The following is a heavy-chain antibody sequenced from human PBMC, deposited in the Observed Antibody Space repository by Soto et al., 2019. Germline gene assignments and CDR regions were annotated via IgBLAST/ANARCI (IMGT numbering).Heavy chain of an antibody. Sequence: QVHLVQSGAEVKKPGAPVKVSCTASGYTFTNFGISWVRQAPGQGLEWMGWISAYNGNTHYAQKFQGRVTMTTGTSTSTADMELRSLRSDDTAVYYCARGVTPIDYWGQGTLVTVSS. CDR1: GYTFTNFG. CDR2: ISAYNGNT. D-gene: IGHD2-21*02. V-gene: IGHV1-18*01. J-gene: IGHJ4*02. CDR3: ARGVTPIDY.